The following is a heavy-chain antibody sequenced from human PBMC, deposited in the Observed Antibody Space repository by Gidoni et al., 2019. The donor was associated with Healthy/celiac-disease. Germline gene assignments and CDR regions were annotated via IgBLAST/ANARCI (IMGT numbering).Heavy chain of an antibody. Sequence: QVQLVESGGGVGQTGRSRRLSCAASGFTCLSYGMHWVRQAPGRGLEWVAVIWYDGSNKYYADSVNGRFTISRDNSKNTLYLQMNSLRAEDTAVYYCARMSVADYFDYWGQGTLVTVSS. CDR3: ARMSVADYFDY. CDR1: GFTCLSYG. V-gene: IGHV3-33*01. CDR2: IWYDGSNK. D-gene: IGHD6-19*01. J-gene: IGHJ4*02.